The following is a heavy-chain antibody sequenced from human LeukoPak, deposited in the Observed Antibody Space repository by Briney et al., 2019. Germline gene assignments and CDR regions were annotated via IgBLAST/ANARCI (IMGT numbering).Heavy chain of an antibody. CDR3: AKEGDRGEALYYYYMDV. Sequence: GGSLRLSCAASGFTFSSYGMHCVRQAPGKGLEWVAAIWYDGSNIFYADSVKGRFTISRDNSKNALYLQMNSLRAEDTADYYCAKEGDRGEALYYYYMDVWGNGTTVTVSS. D-gene: IGHD3-10*01. CDR2: IWYDGSNI. J-gene: IGHJ6*03. CDR1: GFTFSSYG. V-gene: IGHV3-33*06.